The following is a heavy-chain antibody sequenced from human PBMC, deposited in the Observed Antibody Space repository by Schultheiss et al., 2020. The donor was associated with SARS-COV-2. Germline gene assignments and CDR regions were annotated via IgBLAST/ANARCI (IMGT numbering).Heavy chain of an antibody. CDR1: GFTFSDYY. V-gene: IGHV3-15*01. J-gene: IGHJ6*02. Sequence: GGSLRLSCAASGFTFSDYYMSWVRQAPGKGLEWVGRIKSKTDGGTTDYAAPVKGRFTISRDDSKNTLYLQMNSLKTEDTAVYYCTTCADYYYYGMDVWGQGTTVTVSS. CDR2: IKSKTDGGTT. CDR3: TTCADYYYYGMDV.